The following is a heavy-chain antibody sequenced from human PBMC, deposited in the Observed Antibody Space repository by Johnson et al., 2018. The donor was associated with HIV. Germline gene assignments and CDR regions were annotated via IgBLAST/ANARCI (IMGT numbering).Heavy chain of an antibody. CDR3: AKDRTAAGDAFDI. J-gene: IGHJ3*02. CDR2: IRYDGSNK. D-gene: IGHD6-13*01. Sequence: VQLVESRGGLVQPGGSLRLSCAASGFTVSSYGMHWVRQAPGKGLEWVAFIRYDGSNKYYADSVKGRFTISRDNSKNTLYLQMNSLRADDTAVYYCAKDRTAAGDAFDIWGQGTMVTVSS. CDR1: GFTVSSYG. V-gene: IGHV3-30*02.